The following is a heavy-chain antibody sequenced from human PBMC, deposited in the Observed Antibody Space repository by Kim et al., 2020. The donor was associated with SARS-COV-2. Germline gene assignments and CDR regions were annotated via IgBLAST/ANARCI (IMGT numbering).Heavy chain of an antibody. CDR1: GFIFSSYS. Sequence: GGSLRLSCASSGFIFSSYSMNWVRQAPGKGLEWISYISTGSNTIYYADSVRGRFTISRDNANNSLYLQMNTLRAEDTAVYYCARDRGPYCGGDCPPGYWGRGTLVIVSS. CDR3: ARDRGPYCGGDCPPGY. D-gene: IGHD2-21*02. V-gene: IGHV3-48*04. J-gene: IGHJ4*02. CDR2: ISTGSNTI.